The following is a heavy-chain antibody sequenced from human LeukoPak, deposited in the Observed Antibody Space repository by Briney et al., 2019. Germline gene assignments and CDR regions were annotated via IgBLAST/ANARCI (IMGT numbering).Heavy chain of an antibody. CDR3: ARRIAAAGYSFDY. Sequence: SETLSLTCAVYGGSFSGYYWGWIGQPPGKGLEWIGEINHSGSTNYNPSLKSRVTISVDTSKNQFSLKLSSVTAADTAVYYCARRIAAAGYSFDYWGQGTLVTVSS. CDR2: INHSGST. V-gene: IGHV4-34*01. J-gene: IGHJ4*02. D-gene: IGHD6-13*01. CDR1: GGSFSGYY.